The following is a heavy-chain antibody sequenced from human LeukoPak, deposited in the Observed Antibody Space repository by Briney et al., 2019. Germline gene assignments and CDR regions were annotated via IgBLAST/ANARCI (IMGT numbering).Heavy chain of an antibody. V-gene: IGHV3-11*04. D-gene: IGHD2-8*02. CDR1: GFIFSDYY. Sequence: GGSLRLSCAASGFIFSDYYMTWIRQAPGKGLEWVSHISSSGSNIHHADSVKGRFTISRDNAKNSLYLQMNSLRAEDTAVYYCVREGYSTGQFDYWGKGTLVTVSS. CDR3: VREGYSTGQFDY. CDR2: ISSSGSNI. J-gene: IGHJ4*02.